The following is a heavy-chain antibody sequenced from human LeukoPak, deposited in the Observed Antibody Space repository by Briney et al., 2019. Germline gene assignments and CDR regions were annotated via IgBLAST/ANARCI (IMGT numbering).Heavy chain of an antibody. CDR2: INHSGST. Sequence: SETLSLTCAVYGGSFSGYYWSWIRQPPGKGPEWIGEINHSGSTNYNPSLKSRVTISVDTSKNQFSLKLSSVTAADTAVYYCAGGGDSGGYYYPMFDYWGQGTLVTVSS. D-gene: IGHD3-22*01. J-gene: IGHJ4*02. CDR3: AGGGDSGGYYYPMFDY. V-gene: IGHV4-34*01. CDR1: GGSFSGYY.